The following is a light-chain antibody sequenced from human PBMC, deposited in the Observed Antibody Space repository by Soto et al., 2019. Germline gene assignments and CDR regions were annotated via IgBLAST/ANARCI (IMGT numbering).Light chain of an antibody. J-gene: IGLJ2*01. CDR3: SSYTGSTNLVV. Sequence: QSVLTQPPSASGTPGQRVTISCSGSNSNVGNNTVNWYQQLPGTAPKLLIETNNQRPSGVPDRFSGSKSATSASLAISGLQSEDEADYYCSSYTGSTNLVVFGGGTQLTVL. CDR1: NSNVGNNT. CDR2: TNN. V-gene: IGLV1-44*01.